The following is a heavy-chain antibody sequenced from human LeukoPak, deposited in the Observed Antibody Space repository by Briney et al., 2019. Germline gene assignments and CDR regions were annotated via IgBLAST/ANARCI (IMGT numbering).Heavy chain of an antibody. Sequence: ETLSLTCAVYGGSFSGYWSWIRQAPGKGLEWIGEINHSGSTNYNPSLKSRDTISVDTSKNQFSLKLSSVTAADTAVYYCARGGWNKFDYWGQGTLVTVSS. CDR2: INHSGST. J-gene: IGHJ4*02. D-gene: IGHD1-1*01. CDR3: ARGGWNKFDY. V-gene: IGHV4-34*01. CDR1: GGSFSGY.